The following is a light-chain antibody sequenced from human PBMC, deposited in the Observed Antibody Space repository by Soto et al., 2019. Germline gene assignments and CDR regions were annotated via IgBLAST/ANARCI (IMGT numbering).Light chain of an antibody. J-gene: IGKJ3*01. CDR1: QSISSS. V-gene: IGKV1-9*01. CDR2: AAS. CDR3: QQLNRLFT. Sequence: IQLTQSPSSLSASVGDRVTITCRASQSISSSLAWYQQKPGKAPKLLLSAASTLQSGVPSRFSGSGSGTDVTLTISRLQPDDFATYDCQQLNRLFTVGAATKVDIK.